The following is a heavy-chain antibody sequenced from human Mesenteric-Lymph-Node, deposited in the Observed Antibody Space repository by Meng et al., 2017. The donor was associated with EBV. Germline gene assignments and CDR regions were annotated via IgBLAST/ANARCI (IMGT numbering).Heavy chain of an antibody. V-gene: IGHV4-31*11. CDR3: ARGRSRLTMIVVVVTASQYYLDY. J-gene: IGHJ4*02. Sequence: QVQLQESGPGLVTPSQPLSPTCAVSGGSIRSGGYYWSWIRQPPGKGLEWIGEINHSGHTNYNPSLKSRVSISVDPSKNQFSLRLSSVTAADTAVYYCARGRSRLTMIVVVVTASQYYLDYWGLGTLVTVSS. D-gene: IGHD3-22*01. CDR1: GGSIRSGGYY. CDR2: INHSGHT.